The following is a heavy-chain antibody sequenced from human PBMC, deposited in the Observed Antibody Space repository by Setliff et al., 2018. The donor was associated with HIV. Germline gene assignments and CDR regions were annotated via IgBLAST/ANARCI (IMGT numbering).Heavy chain of an antibody. CDR1: GGSFSGYY. D-gene: IGHD6-19*01. V-gene: IGHV4-34*01. CDR3: ARGVRDSSGWSSYYFDY. CDR2: VTHSGRT. J-gene: IGHJ4*02. Sequence: PSETLSLTCAVYGGSFSGYYWSWIRQPPGKGLEWIGEVTHSGRTNYNPSLESRVTTSVDTSKKQFSLRLTSVTAADTAVYYCARGVRDSSGWSSYYFDYWGQGTLVTVSS.